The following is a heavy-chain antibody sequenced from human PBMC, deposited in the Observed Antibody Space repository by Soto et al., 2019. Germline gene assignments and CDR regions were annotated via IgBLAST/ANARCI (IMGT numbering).Heavy chain of an antibody. CDR3: ARVRGHSYGYVDY. V-gene: IGHV3-48*01. CDR1: GYSRFSYYS. J-gene: IGHJ4*02. Sequence: GGSLRLSCAASGYSRFSYYSMNWVRQAPGKGLEWVSLISGSGYPIYYADSVRGRFTISRDNAKNSLSLQMDSLRVEDTAMYYCARVRGHSYGYVDYWGQGTMVTVYS. D-gene: IGHD5-18*01. CDR2: ISGSGYPI.